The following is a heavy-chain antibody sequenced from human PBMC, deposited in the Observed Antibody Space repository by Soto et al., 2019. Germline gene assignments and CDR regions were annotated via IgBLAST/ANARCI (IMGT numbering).Heavy chain of an antibody. Sequence: GESLKISCKGSGYSFTTYWIGWVRQMPGKGLEWMGVIYPCDSDTRFSPSFQGQVTISVDMSISTAYLQWSSLKASDTAMYYCARQADHYDRNAFGYWGEGTLVTVSSVNFGMDVWGQGTTVNVSS. J-gene: IGHJ6*02. V-gene: IGHV5-51*01. CDR1: GYSFTTYW. D-gene: IGHD3-22*01. CDR3: ARQADHYDRNAFGYWGEGTLVTVSSVNFGMDV. CDR2: IYPCDSDT.